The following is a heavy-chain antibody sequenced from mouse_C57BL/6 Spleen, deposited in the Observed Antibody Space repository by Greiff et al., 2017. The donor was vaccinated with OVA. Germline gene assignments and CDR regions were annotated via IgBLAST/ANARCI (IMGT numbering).Heavy chain of an antibody. Sequence: GTELGEPGASVKNICKGSGFFFTGHYMNLGEQSPEKSLEWIGESNPSTGGTTYNQKFKAKATLTVDKSSSTAYMQLKSLTSEDSAVYYCARQEGWLLAWFAYWGQGTLVTVSA. V-gene: IGHV1-42*01. CDR1: GFFFTGHY. CDR2: SNPSTGGT. J-gene: IGHJ3*01. D-gene: IGHD2-3*01. CDR3: ARQEGWLLAWFAY.